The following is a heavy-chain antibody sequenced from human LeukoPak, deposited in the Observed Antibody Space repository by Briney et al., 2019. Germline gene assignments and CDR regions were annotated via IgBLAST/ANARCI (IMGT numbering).Heavy chain of an antibody. CDR3: ARVLRDIAVAGTGWFAP. CDR1: GYTFTGYY. Sequence: ASVKVSCKASGYTFTGYYMHWVRQAPGQGLEWMGWISAYNGNTNYAQKLQGRVTMTTDTSTSTAYMELRSLRSDDTAVYYCARVLRDIAVAGTGWFAPWGQGTLVTVSS. J-gene: IGHJ5*02. D-gene: IGHD6-19*01. CDR2: ISAYNGNT. V-gene: IGHV1-18*04.